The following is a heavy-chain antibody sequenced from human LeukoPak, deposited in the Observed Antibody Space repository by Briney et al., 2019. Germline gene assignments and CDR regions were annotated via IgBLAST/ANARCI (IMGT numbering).Heavy chain of an antibody. CDR1: GYTFTSYD. V-gene: IGHV1-8*01. CDR2: MNPNSGNT. Sequence: ASVKVSCKASGYTFTSYDINWVRQATGQGLEWMGWMNPNSGNTGYAQKFQGRVTMTRNTSISTAYMELSSLRSEDTAVYYCARATRAFDIVVVVAATPGSYYYYMDVWGKGTTVTVSS. J-gene: IGHJ6*03. CDR3: ARATRAFDIVVVVAATPGSYYYYMDV. D-gene: IGHD2-15*01.